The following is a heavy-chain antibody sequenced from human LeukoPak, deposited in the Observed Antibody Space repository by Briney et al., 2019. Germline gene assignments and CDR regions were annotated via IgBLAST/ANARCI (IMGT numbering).Heavy chain of an antibody. CDR2: INSDGRST. J-gene: IGHJ4*02. V-gene: IGHV3-74*01. CDR1: GFTFSDYW. CDR3: ARDVDYYDDY. Sequence: PGESLRLSCEASGFTFSDYWMHWVRQAPGKGLVWVSRINSDGRSTTYADSVKGRFTVSRDNAKNTLYLQMNSLRAEDTAMYYCARDVDYYDDYWGQGTLVTVSS. D-gene: IGHD3-22*01.